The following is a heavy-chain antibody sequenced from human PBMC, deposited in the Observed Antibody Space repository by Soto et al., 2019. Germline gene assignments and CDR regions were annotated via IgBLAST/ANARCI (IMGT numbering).Heavy chain of an antibody. Sequence: PSETLSLTCTVSGGSISSSSYYWGWIRQPPGKGLEWIGSIYYSGSTYYNPSLKSRVTISVDTSKNQFSLKLSSVTAADTAVYYCARSIAAAELDYWGQGTLVTVSA. CDR2: IYYSGST. J-gene: IGHJ4*02. V-gene: IGHV4-39*01. CDR3: ARSIAAAELDY. D-gene: IGHD6-13*01. CDR1: GGSISSSSYY.